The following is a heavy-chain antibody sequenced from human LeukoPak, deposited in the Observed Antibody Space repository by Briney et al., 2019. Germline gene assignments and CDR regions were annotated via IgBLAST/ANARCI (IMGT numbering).Heavy chain of an antibody. Sequence: GGSLRLSCVASGLNFDDSAMHWVRQAPGKGLEWVSLISADGGSTFSADSVKGRFSISRDNSKNSLYLQVNSLRSEDTAMYYCAKESGKFDYWGQGTLVAVSS. CDR3: AKESGKFDY. CDR1: GLNFDDSA. J-gene: IGHJ4*02. V-gene: IGHV3-43*02. CDR2: ISADGGST.